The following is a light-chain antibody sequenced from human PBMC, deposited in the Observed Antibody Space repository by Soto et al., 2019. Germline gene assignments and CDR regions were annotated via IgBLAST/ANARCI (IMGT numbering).Light chain of an antibody. J-gene: IGKJ5*01. CDR1: QSISSW. V-gene: IGKV1-5*03. CDR2: KAS. Sequence: IQMSLSPSTLSVYVGDRVTITCRASQSISSWLAWYQQKPGKAPKLLIYKASSLESGVPSRFSGSGSGTEFTLTISRLEPEDFAVYYCQQYGSSPKTFGQVTRLEIK. CDR3: QQYGSSPKT.